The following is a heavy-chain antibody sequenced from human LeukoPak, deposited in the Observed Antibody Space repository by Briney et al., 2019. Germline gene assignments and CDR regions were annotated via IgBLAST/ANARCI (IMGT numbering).Heavy chain of an antibody. V-gene: IGHV1-2*02. Sequence: ASVKVSCKASGYTFTGYYMHWVRQAPGQGLEWMGWINPNSGGTNYAQKFQGRVTMTRDTSISTAYMELRRLRSDDTAVYYCARGSKYSSGWYLHWGQGTLVTVSS. J-gene: IGHJ4*02. D-gene: IGHD6-19*01. CDR3: ARGSKYSSGWYLH. CDR1: GYTFTGYY. CDR2: INPNSGGT.